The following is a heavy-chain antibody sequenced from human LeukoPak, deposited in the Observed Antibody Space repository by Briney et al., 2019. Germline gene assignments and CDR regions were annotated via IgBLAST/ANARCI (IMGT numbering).Heavy chain of an antibody. D-gene: IGHD1-26*01. CDR1: GFTFNHYW. Sequence: PGGSLRLSCAASGFTFNHYWLSWAREGTGKGVEGVAHIKEDTSQKYYVGSVEGRYTISRDNARNSVYLQMNSLRGEDTAVYFCARQVSREGHFDYWGQGALVTVSS. J-gene: IGHJ4*02. CDR2: IKEDTSQK. CDR3: ARQVSREGHFDY. V-gene: IGHV3-7*01.